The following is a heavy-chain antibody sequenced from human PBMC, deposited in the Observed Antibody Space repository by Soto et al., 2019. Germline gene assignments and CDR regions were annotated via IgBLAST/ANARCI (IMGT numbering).Heavy chain of an antibody. Sequence: SETLSLTCTVSGGSFSSYYWSWIRQPSGKGPEWIGRIYASGNTNYNPSLKSRVTMSVDTSKNQFSLKLRSVTAADTAVYYCARDLKFGQADYWGQGSQVTVSS. V-gene: IGHV4-4*07. J-gene: IGHJ4*02. CDR3: ARDLKFGQADY. CDR2: IYASGNT. D-gene: IGHD3-10*01. CDR1: GGSFSSYY.